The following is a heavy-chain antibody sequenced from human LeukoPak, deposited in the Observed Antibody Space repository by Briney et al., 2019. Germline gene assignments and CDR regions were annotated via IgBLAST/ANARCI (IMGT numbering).Heavy chain of an antibody. V-gene: IGHV3-48*03. Sequence: GGSLRLSCAASGFTFSSYEMNWVRQAPGKGLEWVSFISGSSSYIYYADSVKGRFTISRDNAKNSLYLQMNSLRAEDTAVYYCARVRFDGDFDYWGQGTLVTVSS. CDR1: GFTFSSYE. J-gene: IGHJ4*02. CDR3: ARVRFDGDFDY. CDR2: ISGSSSYI. D-gene: IGHD3-16*01.